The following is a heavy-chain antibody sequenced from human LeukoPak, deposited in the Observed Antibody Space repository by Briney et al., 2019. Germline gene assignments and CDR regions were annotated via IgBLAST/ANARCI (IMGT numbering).Heavy chain of an antibody. V-gene: IGHV3-53*01. Sequence: GPLRLSCAASGFTVSSNYMSWVRQAPGKGLEWVSLIYSGGSTYYADSVKGRFTISRDISKNTLYLQMNSLRAEDTAVYYCASGYYDSSGYSVIDYWGQGTLVTVSS. CDR1: GFTVSSNY. CDR3: ASGYYDSSGYSVIDY. CDR2: IYSGGST. D-gene: IGHD3-22*01. J-gene: IGHJ4*02.